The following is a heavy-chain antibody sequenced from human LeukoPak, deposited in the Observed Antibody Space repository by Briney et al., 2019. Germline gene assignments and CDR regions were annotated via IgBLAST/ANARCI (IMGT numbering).Heavy chain of an antibody. CDR2: ISSSSSYT. J-gene: IGHJ5*02. D-gene: IGHD3-10*01. CDR3: AREVSSGGWFDP. V-gene: IGHV3-11*05. CDR1: GFTFSVYY. Sequence: GGSLRLSCAASGFTFSVYYMSWIRQAPGKGLEWVSYISSSSSYTNYADSVKGRFTISRDNAKNSLYLQMNSLRAEDTAVYYCAREVSSGGWFDPWGQGTLVTVSS.